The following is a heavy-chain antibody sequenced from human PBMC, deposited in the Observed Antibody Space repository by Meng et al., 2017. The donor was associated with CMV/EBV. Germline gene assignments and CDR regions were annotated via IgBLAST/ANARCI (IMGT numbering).Heavy chain of an antibody. CDR2: IIPIFGTA. V-gene: IGHV1-69*05. CDR1: GYTFTGYY. Sequence: SVKVSCKASGYTFTGYYMHWVRQATGQGLEWMGGIIPIFGTANYAQKFQGRVTITTDESTSTAYMELSSLRSEDTAVYYCAREGSGSYSWVYYYGMDVWGQGTTVTVSS. J-gene: IGHJ6*02. CDR3: AREGSGSYSWVYYYGMDV. D-gene: IGHD1-26*01.